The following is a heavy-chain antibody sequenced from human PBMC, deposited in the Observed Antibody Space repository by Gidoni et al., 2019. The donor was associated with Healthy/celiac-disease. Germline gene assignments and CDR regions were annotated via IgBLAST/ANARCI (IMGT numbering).Heavy chain of an antibody. Sequence: QVQLVESGGGVVQPGRSLGLSCAAAGVAFSSDAMHWVRQAPGKGLEWVAVISDDGSNKYYADSVKGRFTISRDNSKNTLYLQMNSLRAEDTAVYYCAREGYSSGWSNFDYWGQGTLVTVSS. CDR3: AREGYSSGWSNFDY. D-gene: IGHD6-19*01. CDR1: GVAFSSDA. J-gene: IGHJ4*02. V-gene: IGHV3-30-3*01. CDR2: ISDDGSNK.